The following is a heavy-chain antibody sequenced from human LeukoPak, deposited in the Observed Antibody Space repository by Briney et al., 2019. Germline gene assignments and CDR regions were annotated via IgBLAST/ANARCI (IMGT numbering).Heavy chain of an antibody. CDR1: GFTFSSYA. V-gene: IGHV3-23*01. D-gene: IGHD2-2*01. CDR3: AKPLADYCSSTSCYSFYFDY. CDR2: ISGSGGST. Sequence: GGSLRLSCAASGFTFSSYAMSWVRQAPGKGLEWVSAISGSGGSTYYADSVKGRFTISRDNSKNTLYLQMNSLRAEDTAVYYCAKPLADYCSSTSCYSFYFDYWGQGTLVTVSS. J-gene: IGHJ4*02.